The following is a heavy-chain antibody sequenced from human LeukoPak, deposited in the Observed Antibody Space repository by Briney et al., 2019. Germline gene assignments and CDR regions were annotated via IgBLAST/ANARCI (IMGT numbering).Heavy chain of an antibody. CDR2: IYYSGST. J-gene: IGHJ4*02. V-gene: IGHV4-59*08. Sequence: SETLSLNCTVSGGSISGYYWSWIRQPPGKGLEWIGYIYYSGSTNYNPSLKSRVTISLDTSKNQFSLKLSSVTAADTAVYYCARHQMGANTFDSWGQGTQVTVSS. CDR3: ARHQMGANTFDS. CDR1: GGSISGYY. D-gene: IGHD1-26*01.